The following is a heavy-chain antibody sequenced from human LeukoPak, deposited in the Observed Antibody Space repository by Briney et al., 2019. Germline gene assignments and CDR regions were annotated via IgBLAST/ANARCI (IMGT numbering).Heavy chain of an antibody. Sequence: ASVKVSCKASGYTFTGYYMDWVRQAPGQGLEWMGWINPNSGGTNYAQKFQGWVTMTRDTSISTAYMELSRLRSDDTAVYYCARATVRGVIPFDYWGQGTLVTVSS. J-gene: IGHJ4*02. D-gene: IGHD3-10*01. CDR3: ARATVRGVIPFDY. CDR2: INPNSGGT. V-gene: IGHV1-2*04. CDR1: GYTFTGYY.